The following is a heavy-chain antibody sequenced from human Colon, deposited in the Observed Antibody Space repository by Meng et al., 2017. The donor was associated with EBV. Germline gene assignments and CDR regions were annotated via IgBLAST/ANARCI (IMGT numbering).Heavy chain of an antibody. CDR2: IYHYGGT. D-gene: IGHD5-18*01. Sequence: QFQRRGSGPGPGKPPVTRSPPRLGAAGSIPERNAWSWVRQPPGKGLEWIGEIYHYGGTNYTPSLKSRVTISVDKSKNQLSLKLTSVTAADTAVYYCARWAFIDSYGFDHWGQGTLVTVSS. CDR3: ARWAFIDSYGFDH. J-gene: IGHJ4*02. V-gene: IGHV4-4*03. CDR1: AGSIPERNA.